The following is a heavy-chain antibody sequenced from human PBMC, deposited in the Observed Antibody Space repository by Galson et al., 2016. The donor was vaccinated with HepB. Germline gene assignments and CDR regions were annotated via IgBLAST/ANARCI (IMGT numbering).Heavy chain of an antibody. J-gene: IGHJ6*01. Sequence: SLRLSCAASGFSFTTYVIHWVRQTPGKGLEWVAAMSSDGSERYYGDSVKGRFTIARDDSGDTVYLQINSLRAEDTAVYYCAKDRGAVRGVLPGYYGMDVWGQGTTVTVSS. CDR1: GFSFTTYV. D-gene: IGHD3-10*01. CDR2: MSSDGSER. V-gene: IGHV3-30*18. CDR3: AKDRGAVRGVLPGYYGMDV.